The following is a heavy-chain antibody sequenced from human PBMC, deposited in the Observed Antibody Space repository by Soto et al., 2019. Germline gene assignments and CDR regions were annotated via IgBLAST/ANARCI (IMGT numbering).Heavy chain of an antibody. Sequence: GGSLRLSCGASGFTFSSYSMNWVRQAPGKGLEWVSYISSSSSTIYYADSVKGRFTISRDNAKNSLYLQMNSLRDEDTAVYYCARGSVQLWDDAFDIWGQGTMVTVSS. CDR1: GFTFSSYS. J-gene: IGHJ3*02. CDR2: ISSSSSTI. V-gene: IGHV3-48*02. CDR3: ARGSVQLWDDAFDI. D-gene: IGHD5-18*01.